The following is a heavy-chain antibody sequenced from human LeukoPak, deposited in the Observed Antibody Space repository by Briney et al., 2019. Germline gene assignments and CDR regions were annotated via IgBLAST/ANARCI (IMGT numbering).Heavy chain of an antibody. J-gene: IGHJ4*02. Sequence: ASVKVSCKASGYNFSGYYMHWVRQAPGQGLEWMGWINPNSGGTKFAQKFQGRVTMTRDTSISTAYMDLSRLRSDDTAVYYCARGSSSGWYENFDYWGQGTLVTVSS. V-gene: IGHV1-2*02. CDR3: ARGSSSGWYENFDY. CDR1: GYNFSGYY. D-gene: IGHD6-19*01. CDR2: INPNSGGT.